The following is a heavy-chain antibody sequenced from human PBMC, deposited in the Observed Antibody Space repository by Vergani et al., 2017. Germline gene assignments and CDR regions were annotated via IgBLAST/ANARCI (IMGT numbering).Heavy chain of an antibody. Sequence: QVQLVQSGAEVKKPGASVKVSCKASGYTFTGYYMHWVRQAPGQGLEWMGWINPNSGGTNYAQKFQGRVTMTRDTSISTAYMELSRLRSDDTAVYYCARVREDYDFWSGYLDWGQGTLVTVSS. CDR1: GYTFTGYY. V-gene: IGHV1-2*02. CDR2: INPNSGGT. J-gene: IGHJ4*02. D-gene: IGHD3-3*01. CDR3: ARVREDYDFWSGYLD.